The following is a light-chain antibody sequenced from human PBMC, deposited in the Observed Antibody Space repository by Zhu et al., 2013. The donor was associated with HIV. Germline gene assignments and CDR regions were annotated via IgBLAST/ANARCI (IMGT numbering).Light chain of an antibody. Sequence: EIVMTQSPATLSVSPGERATLSCRASQSVSSNLAWYQQKPGQAPRLLIYGASTRATGIPARFSGSGSGTEFTLTISSLQSEDFATYYCLQHNDYPATFGQGTKVEI. CDR1: QSVSSN. CDR3: LQHNDYPAT. V-gene: IGKV3-15*01. J-gene: IGKJ1*01. CDR2: GAS.